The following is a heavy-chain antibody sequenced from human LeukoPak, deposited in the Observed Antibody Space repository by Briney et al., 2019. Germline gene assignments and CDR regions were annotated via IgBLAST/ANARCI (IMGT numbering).Heavy chain of an antibody. V-gene: IGHV3-23*01. CDR2: ISGSGGST. J-gene: IGHJ6*03. D-gene: IGHD3-22*01. CDR1: GFTFSNYE. Sequence: PGGSLRLSCEASGFTFSNYEMNWVRQAPGKGLEWVSAISGSGGSTYYADSVKGRFTISRDNSKNTLYLQMNSLRAEDTAVYYCANLYYYDSSGYYYYYYYYMDVWGKGTTVTISS. CDR3: ANLYYYDSSGYYYYYYYYMDV.